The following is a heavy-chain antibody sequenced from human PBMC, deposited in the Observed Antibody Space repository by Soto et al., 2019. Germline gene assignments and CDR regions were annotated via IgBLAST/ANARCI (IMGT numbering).Heavy chain of an antibody. CDR3: ARLATYSSGWYHYYCGMDV. V-gene: IGHV5-10-1*01. CDR2: IDPSDSYT. Sequence: GESLKISRKGSGYSFTSYWIIWVRQMPGKGLEWMGRIDPSDSYTNYSPSFQGHVTISADKSISTAYLQWSSLKASDTAMYYCARLATYSSGWYHYYCGMDVWGQGTMVTVSS. J-gene: IGHJ6*02. D-gene: IGHD6-19*01. CDR1: GYSFTSYW.